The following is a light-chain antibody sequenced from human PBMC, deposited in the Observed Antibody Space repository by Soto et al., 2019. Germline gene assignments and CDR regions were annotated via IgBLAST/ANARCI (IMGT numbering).Light chain of an antibody. CDR1: QSVRSY. Sequence: EIVLTQSPATLSLSQGERATLSCRASQSVRSYLAWYKQKHGHAPRLLIYDASNRANGIPARFNGGVSGTDFPLSISSREPEDFAVYYFHQPSNSPPTSGQGTKLVIK. CDR3: HQPSNSPPT. V-gene: IGKV3-11*01. J-gene: IGKJ2*01. CDR2: DAS.